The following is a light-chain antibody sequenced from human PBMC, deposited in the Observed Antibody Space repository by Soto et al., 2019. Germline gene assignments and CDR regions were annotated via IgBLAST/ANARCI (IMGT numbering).Light chain of an antibody. J-gene: IGKJ1*01. Sequence: EIDLTQWTCSLSLSPGEGAALSCRASQSLXKSNRAWYQQKPGQPPGLPVDPASSRATGSPARLSGSGSATAFTPTISRREPEYFAIYYFQQYGSTRGTFGQGTKVDIK. CDR1: QSLXKSN. CDR2: PAS. V-gene: IGKV3-20*01. CDR3: QQYGSTRGT.